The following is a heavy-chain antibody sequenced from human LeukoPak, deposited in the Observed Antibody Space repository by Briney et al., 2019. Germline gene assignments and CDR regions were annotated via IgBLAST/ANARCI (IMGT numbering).Heavy chain of an antibody. CDR1: GFTFSSYG. J-gene: IGHJ4*02. CDR2: ISYDGSNK. D-gene: IGHD5-12*01. CDR3: AKESTAWWLPPGYFDY. V-gene: IGHV3-30*18. Sequence: PGGSLRLSCAASGFTFSSYGMHWVRQAPGKGLEWVAVISYDGSNKYYADSVKGRFTISRDNSKNTLYLQMNSLRAEDTAVYYCAKESTAWWLPPGYFDYWGQGTLVTVSS.